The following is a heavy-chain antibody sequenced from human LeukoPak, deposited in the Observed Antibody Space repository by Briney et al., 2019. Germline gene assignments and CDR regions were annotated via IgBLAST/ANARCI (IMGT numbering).Heavy chain of an antibody. CDR3: ARAFHQSSWYDVSY. CDR1: GFTFSSYS. J-gene: IGHJ4*02. CDR2: ISSSSSTI. Sequence: GGSLRLSCAASGFTFSSYSMNWVRQAPGKGLEWVSYISSSSSTIYYADSVKGRFTISRDNAKNSLYLQMNSLRAEDTAVYYCARAFHQSSWYDVSYWDQGTLVTVSS. V-gene: IGHV3-48*01. D-gene: IGHD6-13*01.